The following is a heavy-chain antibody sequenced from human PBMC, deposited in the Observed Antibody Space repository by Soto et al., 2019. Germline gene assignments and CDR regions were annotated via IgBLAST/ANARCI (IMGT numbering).Heavy chain of an antibody. CDR1: GYTFTGYY. Sequence: ASVKVSCKASGYTFTGYYMHWVRQAPGQGLEWMGWINPNSGGTNYAQKFQGWVTMTRDTYISTAYMELSRLRSDDTAVYYCAVGTNGTVAVSFLLDYWGQGTLVTVSS. J-gene: IGHJ4*02. CDR2: INPNSGGT. V-gene: IGHV1-2*04. CDR3: AVGTNGTVAVSFLLDY. D-gene: IGHD1-7*01.